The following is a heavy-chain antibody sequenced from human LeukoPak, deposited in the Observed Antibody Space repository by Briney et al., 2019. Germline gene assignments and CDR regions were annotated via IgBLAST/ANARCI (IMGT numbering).Heavy chain of an antibody. D-gene: IGHD4-11*01. CDR2: IYYSGST. CDR1: GGSISSGGCY. J-gene: IGHJ6*02. V-gene: IGHV4-31*03. CDR3: ARGETVTTVHQYYYYGMDV. Sequence: SQTLSLTCTVSGGSISSGGCYWRWIRQHPGKGLEWIGYIYYSGSTYYNPSLKSRITISVDTSKNQFSLKLSSVTAADTAVYYCARGETVTTVHQYYYYGMDVWGQGTTVTVSS.